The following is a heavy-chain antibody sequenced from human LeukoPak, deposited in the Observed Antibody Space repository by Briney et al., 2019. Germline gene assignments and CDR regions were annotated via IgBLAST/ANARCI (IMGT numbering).Heavy chain of an antibody. J-gene: IGHJ6*03. CDR2: INHSGST. CDR3: ARHPGYCSGGSCYSEYYMDV. D-gene: IGHD2-15*01. Sequence: SETLSLTCAVYGGSFSGYYWGWIRQPPGKGLEWIGEINHSGSTNYNPSLKSRVAISVDTSKNQFSLKLSSVTAADTAVYYCARHPGYCSGGSCYSEYYMDVWGKGTTVTISS. V-gene: IGHV4-34*01. CDR1: GGSFSGYY.